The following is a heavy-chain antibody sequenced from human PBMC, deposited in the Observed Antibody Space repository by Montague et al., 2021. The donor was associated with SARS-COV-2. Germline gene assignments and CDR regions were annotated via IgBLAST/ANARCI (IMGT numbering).Heavy chain of an antibody. CDR1: GFSLSTSGMC. Sequence: PALVKPTQTLTLTCTFSGFSLSTSGMCVSWIRQPPGKALERLALIDGDDDKYYSTSLKTRLTISKDTSKNQMVLTMTNMDPVDTATYYCARIRDYDILTGSYSGFDYWGQGTLVTVSS. J-gene: IGHJ4*02. CDR2: IDGDDDK. V-gene: IGHV2-70*01. D-gene: IGHD3-9*01. CDR3: ARIRDYDILTGSYSGFDY.